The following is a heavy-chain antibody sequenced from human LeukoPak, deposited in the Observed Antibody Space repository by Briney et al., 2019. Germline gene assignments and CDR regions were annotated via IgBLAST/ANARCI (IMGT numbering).Heavy chain of an antibody. Sequence: ASVKVSCKASGYTFTGYYMHWVRQAPGQGLEWMGWINPNSGGTNYAQKFQGRATMTRDTSISTAYMELSRLRSDDTAVYYCARDGIKASYDYVWGSYPNWFDPWGQGTLVTVSS. V-gene: IGHV1-2*02. CDR3: ARDGIKASYDYVWGSYPNWFDP. CDR1: GYTFTGYY. D-gene: IGHD3-16*02. J-gene: IGHJ5*02. CDR2: INPNSGGT.